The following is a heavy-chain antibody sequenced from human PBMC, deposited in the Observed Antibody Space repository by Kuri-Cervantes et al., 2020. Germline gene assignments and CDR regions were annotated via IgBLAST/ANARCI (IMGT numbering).Heavy chain of an antibody. CDR2: ISSGGTTI. D-gene: IGHD3-10*01. Sequence: GESLKISCTASGFTSSDYYMCWIRQAPGKGLEWISYISSGGTTIYYADSVKGRFTISRDNAKNSLYLQMNSLRAEDTAVYYCARDSLPLSWGEDGMDVWGQGTAVTVSS. CDR1: GFTSSDYY. V-gene: IGHV3-11*01. J-gene: IGHJ6*02. CDR3: ARDSLPLSWGEDGMDV.